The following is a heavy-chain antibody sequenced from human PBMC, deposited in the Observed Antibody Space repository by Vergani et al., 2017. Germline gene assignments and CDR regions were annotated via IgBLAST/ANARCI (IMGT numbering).Heavy chain of an antibody. V-gene: IGHV3-23*01. J-gene: IGHJ3*02. D-gene: IGHD3-22*01. CDR2: ISGSGGST. Sequence: EVQLLESGGGLVQPGGSLRLSCAASGFTFSSYAMSWVRQAPGKGLEWVSAISGSGGSTYYADSVKGRFTISRDNSKNTLYLQMNSLRAEDTAVYYCAKIQARSSGYYYKGHDAFDIWGQGTMVTVSS. CDR1: GFTFSSYA. CDR3: AKIQARSSGYYYKGHDAFDI.